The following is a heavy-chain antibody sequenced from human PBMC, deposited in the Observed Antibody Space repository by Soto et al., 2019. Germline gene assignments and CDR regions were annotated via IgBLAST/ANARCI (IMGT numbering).Heavy chain of an antibody. Sequence: SETLSLTCAVYGGSFSGYYWSWIRQPPGKGLEWIGYIYYSGSTNYNPSLKSRVTISVDTSKNQFSLKLSSVTAADTAVYYCARVDPGRAYYYYGMDVWGQGTTVTSP. V-gene: IGHV4-59*01. J-gene: IGHJ6*02. D-gene: IGHD2-15*01. CDR3: ARVDPGRAYYYYGMDV. CDR1: GGSFSGYY. CDR2: IYYSGST.